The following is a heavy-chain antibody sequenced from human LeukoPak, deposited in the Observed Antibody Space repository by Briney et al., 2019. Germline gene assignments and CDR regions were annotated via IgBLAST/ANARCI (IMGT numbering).Heavy chain of an antibody. CDR3: ARIWLKKGGYCSGGCCYFDY. CDR2: INPNSGGT. D-gene: IGHD2-15*01. Sequence: ASVKVSCKASGYTFTDYFIHWVRQAPGQGLEWMGRINPNSGGTNYAQKFQDRVTMTRDTSINTAYMELSRLRSDDTAVYYCARIWLKKGGYCSGGCCYFDYWGQGTLVTVSS. V-gene: IGHV1-2*06. J-gene: IGHJ4*02. CDR1: GYTFTDYF.